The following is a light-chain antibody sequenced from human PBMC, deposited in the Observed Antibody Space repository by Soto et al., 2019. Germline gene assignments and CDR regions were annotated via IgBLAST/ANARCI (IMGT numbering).Light chain of an antibody. CDR2: SSS. Sequence: DIQMTQSPSALSASVGDTLTITCRASQSIRSFLNWYQQKPGRAPHLLIYSSSSLQGGVPSRFSGSGSGTDFTLTITSLQPEDFATYYCQQSYSFPWTFGQGTKVDIK. V-gene: IGKV1-39*01. CDR3: QQSYSFPWT. CDR1: QSIRSF. J-gene: IGKJ1*01.